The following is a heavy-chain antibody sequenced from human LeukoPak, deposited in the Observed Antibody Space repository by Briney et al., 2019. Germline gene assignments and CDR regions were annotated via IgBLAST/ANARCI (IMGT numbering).Heavy chain of an antibody. D-gene: IGHD3-22*01. Sequence: PGGSLRLSCAASGFTFSSYAMHWVRQAPGKGLEYVSGISSNGGSTYYANSVKDRFTISRDNSKNTLYLQMGSLRAEDMAVYYCARLTSYCYDSSGYYYSPSYHFDYWGQGTPVTVSS. J-gene: IGHJ4*02. V-gene: IGHV3-64*01. CDR1: GFTFSSYA. CDR3: ARLTSYCYDSSGYYYSPSYHFDY. CDR2: ISSNGGST.